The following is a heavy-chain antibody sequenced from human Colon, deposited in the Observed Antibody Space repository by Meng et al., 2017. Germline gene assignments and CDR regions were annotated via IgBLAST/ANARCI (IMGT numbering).Heavy chain of an antibody. Sequence: QVHLQESGPGLVKPSQTLSLTCAVSGISISSATYWSWVRQPPGKGLEWIGESYHSGSTNYNPSLKSRVTISVDKSKNQFSLILTSVTAADTAVYYCASSSGWWRLDSWGQGTLVTVSS. D-gene: IGHD6-19*01. V-gene: IGHV4-4*02. CDR2: SYHSGST. CDR1: GISISSATY. CDR3: ASSSGWWRLDS. J-gene: IGHJ4*02.